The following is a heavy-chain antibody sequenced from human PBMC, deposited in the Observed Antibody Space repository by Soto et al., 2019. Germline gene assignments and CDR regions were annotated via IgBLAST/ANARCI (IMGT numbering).Heavy chain of an antibody. Sequence: QVQLVQSGAEVKKPGSSVKVSCTASGGTFRYYTISWVRQAPGQGLEWMGRVIPMVGMSSYAQKFQGRVTITEDKSTSTVYMVLSSLRSEDTAVYYCATNYGSGSTHFDYWGQGTLVTVSS. V-gene: IGHV1-69*02. J-gene: IGHJ4*02. CDR2: VIPMVGMS. CDR1: GGTFRYYT. CDR3: ATNYGSGSTHFDY. D-gene: IGHD3-10*01.